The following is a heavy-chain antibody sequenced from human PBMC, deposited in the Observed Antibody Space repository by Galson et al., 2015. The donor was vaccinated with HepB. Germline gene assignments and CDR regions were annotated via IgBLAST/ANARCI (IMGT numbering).Heavy chain of an antibody. CDR2: ISGSGGST. J-gene: IGHJ4*02. Sequence: SLRLSCAASGFTFSSYAMSWVRQAPGKGLEWVSAISGSGGSTYYADSVKGRFTISRDNSKNTLYLQMNSLRAEDTAVYYCATRGRYCSSTSCYDYFDYWGQGTLVTVSS. V-gene: IGHV3-23*01. CDR1: GFTFSSYA. CDR3: ATRGRYCSSTSCYDYFDY. D-gene: IGHD2-2*01.